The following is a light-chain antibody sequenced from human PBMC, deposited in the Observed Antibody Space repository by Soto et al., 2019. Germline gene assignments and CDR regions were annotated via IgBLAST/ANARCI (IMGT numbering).Light chain of an antibody. Sequence: EIVLTQSPGTLSLSPGERATLSCRASQSVSSSYLAWYQQKPGQAPRLLIYGASSRATGIPDRFSGSGSGTDFTLAISRREPEELAVYYGQQYGSSPWTFGLGTTVEI. CDR1: QSVSSSY. J-gene: IGKJ1*01. V-gene: IGKV3-20*01. CDR2: GAS. CDR3: QQYGSSPWT.